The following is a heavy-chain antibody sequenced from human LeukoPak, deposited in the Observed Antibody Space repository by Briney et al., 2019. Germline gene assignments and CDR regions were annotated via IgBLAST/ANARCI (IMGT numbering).Heavy chain of an antibody. V-gene: IGHV3-7*01. J-gene: IGHJ4*02. CDR2: TKQDGSEK. CDR3: ASYNYYDSSGYYGRVY. Sequence: GGSLRLSCAASGFTFSSYWMSWVRQAPGKGLEWVANTKQDGSEKYYVDSVKGRFTISRDNAKNSLYLQMNSLRAEDTAVYYCASYNYYDSSGYYGRVYWGQGTLVTVSS. D-gene: IGHD3-22*01. CDR1: GFTFSSYW.